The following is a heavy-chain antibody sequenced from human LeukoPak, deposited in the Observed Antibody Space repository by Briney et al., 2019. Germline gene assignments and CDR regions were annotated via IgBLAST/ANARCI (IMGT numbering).Heavy chain of an antibody. CDR3: ARAEIAAAGTGAFDV. CDR1: GFTFNSYA. D-gene: IGHD6-13*01. J-gene: IGHJ3*01. CDR2: FSATDGSA. Sequence: PGGSLRLSCAASGFTFNSYAMTWVRQAPGKGLEWVSAFSATDGSAQYAESVEGRFTISRDNSKNTLFLQMNSLGAEDTAVYYCARAEIAAAGTGAFDVWGQGTLVTVSS. V-gene: IGHV3-23*01.